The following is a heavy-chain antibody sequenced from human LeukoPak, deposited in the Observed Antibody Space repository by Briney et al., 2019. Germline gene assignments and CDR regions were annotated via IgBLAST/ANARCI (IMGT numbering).Heavy chain of an antibody. CDR1: GYTFTSYG. CDR2: ISAYNGNT. V-gene: IGHV1-18*01. Sequence: GASVKVSCEASGYTFTSYGISWVRQAPGQGLEWMGWISAYNGNTNYAQKLQGRVTMTTDTSTSTAYMELRSLRSDDTAVYYCARKDYGSGSYYYFDYWGQGTLVTVSS. J-gene: IGHJ4*02. D-gene: IGHD3-10*01. CDR3: ARKDYGSGSYYYFDY.